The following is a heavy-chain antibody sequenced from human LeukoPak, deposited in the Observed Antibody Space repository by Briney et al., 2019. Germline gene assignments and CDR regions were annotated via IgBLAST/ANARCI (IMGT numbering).Heavy chain of an antibody. CDR1: GGSISSSSYY. V-gene: IGHV4-39*01. J-gene: IGHJ4*02. CDR2: IYYSGST. CDR3: ASTIFGVVYYFDY. Sequence: SETLSHTCTVSGGSISSSSYYWGWIRQPPGKGLEWVGSIYYSGSTYYNPSLKSRVTISVDTSKDQFSLKLSSVTAADTAVYYCASTIFGVVYYFDYWGQGTLVTVSS. D-gene: IGHD3-3*01.